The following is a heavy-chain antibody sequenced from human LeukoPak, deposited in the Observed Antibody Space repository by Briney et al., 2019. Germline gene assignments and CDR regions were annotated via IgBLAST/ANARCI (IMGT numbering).Heavy chain of an antibody. V-gene: IGHV3-7*03. J-gene: IGHJ3*02. CDR1: GFTFSSYW. D-gene: IGHD5-24*01. CDR2: IKQDGSEK. Sequence: PGGSLRLSCAASGFTFSSYWMSWVRQAPGKGLERVANIKQDGSEKYYVDSVKGRFTISRDNAKNSLYLQMNSLRAEDTALYHCARERSRDGYNNDAFDIWGQGTMVTVSS. CDR3: ARERSRDGYNNDAFDI.